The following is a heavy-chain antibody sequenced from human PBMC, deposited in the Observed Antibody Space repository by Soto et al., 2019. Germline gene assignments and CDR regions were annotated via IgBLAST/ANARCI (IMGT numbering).Heavy chain of an antibody. CDR3: ARSNWYSEY. CDR1: GGTINNPY. CDR2: IYYTGST. V-gene: IGHV4-59*11. J-gene: IGHJ4*02. D-gene: IGHD7-27*01. Sequence: QVQLQASGPGLVKPSETLSLTCTVSGGTINNPYWSWIRQPPVKGLEWIGYIYYTGSTNYNPSLKSRVTISVDTSKNQFSLTLTSLTAADTAIYYCARSNWYSEYWGQGTLVTVSS.